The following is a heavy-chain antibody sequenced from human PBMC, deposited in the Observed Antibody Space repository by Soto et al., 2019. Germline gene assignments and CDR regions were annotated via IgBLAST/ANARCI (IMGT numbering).Heavy chain of an antibody. V-gene: IGHV4-31*03. Sequence: QVQLQESGPGLVKPSQTLSLTCTVSGGSISSGGYYWSWFRQHPGKGLEWIGYIYYSWSTYYNPSLKSRVTISVDTSKNQFSLKLSSVTAADTAVYYCARDRDGYCSGGSCYAPAFDIWGQGAMVPGSS. CDR3: ARDRDGYCSGGSCYAPAFDI. D-gene: IGHD2-15*01. J-gene: IGHJ3*02. CDR1: GGSISSGGYY. CDR2: IYYSWST.